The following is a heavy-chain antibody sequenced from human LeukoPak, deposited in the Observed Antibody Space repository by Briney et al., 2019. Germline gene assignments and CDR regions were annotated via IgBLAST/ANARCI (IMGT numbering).Heavy chain of an antibody. CDR3: ARDGTSGYDGLDY. Sequence: GGSLRLSCAASGFTFSSYSMNWVRQAPGKGLEWVSSISSSSSYIYYADSVKGRFTISRDNAKNSLYLQMNSLRAEDTAVYYCARDGTSGYDGLDYWGQGTLVTVSS. CDR2: ISSSSSYI. D-gene: IGHD5-12*01. CDR1: GFTFSSYS. J-gene: IGHJ4*02. V-gene: IGHV3-21*01.